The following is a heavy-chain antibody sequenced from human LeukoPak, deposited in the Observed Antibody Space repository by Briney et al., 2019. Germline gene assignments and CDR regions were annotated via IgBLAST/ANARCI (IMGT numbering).Heavy chain of an antibody. CDR1: GFTLSSNY. CDR3: AIPGMGYDSSGYYYNY. Sequence: GGSLRLSCAASGFTLSSNYMSWVRQAPRKGLEWVSVVYSGGSTYYADSVKGRFTISRDNSKNTLYLQMNSLRAEDTAVCYCAIPGMGYDSSGYYYNYWGQGTLVTVSS. D-gene: IGHD3-22*01. CDR2: VYSGGST. J-gene: IGHJ4*02. V-gene: IGHV3-53*01.